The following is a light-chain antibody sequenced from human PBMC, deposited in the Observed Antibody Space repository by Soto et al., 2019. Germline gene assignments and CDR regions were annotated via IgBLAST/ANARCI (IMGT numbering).Light chain of an antibody. CDR2: DAS. CDR3: QQYGDRPRT. J-gene: IGKJ1*01. Sequence: EIVLTQSPATLSLSPGERATLSCRASQSVSSYLAWYQQNSGQAPRLLIFDASIRVPTTPARFSGSVSGTEFTLTISSLESEDFAVYFCQQYGDRPRTFGQGTKVDIK. CDR1: QSVSSY. V-gene: IGKV3-11*01.